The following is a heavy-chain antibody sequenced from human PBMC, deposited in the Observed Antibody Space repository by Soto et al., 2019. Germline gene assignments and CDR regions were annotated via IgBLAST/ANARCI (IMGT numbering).Heavy chain of an antibody. J-gene: IGHJ3*01. CDR3: VRYCSSTSCSELGAFDV. Sequence: SQTLSLTCAISGDSVSSNSAAWNWIRQSPSRGLEWLGRTYYRSKWYNDYAVSVKSRITINPDTSKNQFSLQLNSVTPEDTAVYYCVRYCSSTSCSELGAFDVWGQGTMVTVSS. V-gene: IGHV6-1*01. CDR1: GDSVSSNSAA. D-gene: IGHD2-2*01. CDR2: TYYRSKWYN.